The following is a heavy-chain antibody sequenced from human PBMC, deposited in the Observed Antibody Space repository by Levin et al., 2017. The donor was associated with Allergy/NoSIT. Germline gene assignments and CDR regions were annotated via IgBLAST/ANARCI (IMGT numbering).Heavy chain of an antibody. CDR2: IWYDGSNK. CDR3: ARMGACSGGSCHDY. Sequence: GESLKISCAASGFTFSSYGMHWVRQAPGKGLEWVAVIWYDGSNKYYADSVKGRFTISRDNSKNTLYLQMNSLRAEDTAVYYCARMGACSGGSCHDYWGQGTLVTVSS. V-gene: IGHV3-33*01. CDR1: GFTFSSYG. J-gene: IGHJ4*02. D-gene: IGHD2-15*01.